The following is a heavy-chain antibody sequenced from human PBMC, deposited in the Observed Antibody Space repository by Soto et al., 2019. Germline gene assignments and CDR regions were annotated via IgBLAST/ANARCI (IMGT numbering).Heavy chain of an antibody. D-gene: IGHD3-16*02. CDR1: GDSVSSNSAA. CDR2: TYYRSKWYN. CDR3: ARGQYYDYVWGSYRWSPDAFDI. V-gene: IGHV6-1*01. Sequence: PSQTLSLTCAISGDSVSSNSAAWNWIRQSPSRGLEWLGRTYYRSKWYNDYAVSVKSRITINPDTSKNQFSLQLNSVTPEDTAVYYCARGQYYDYVWGSYRWSPDAFDIWGQGTMVTVS. J-gene: IGHJ3*02.